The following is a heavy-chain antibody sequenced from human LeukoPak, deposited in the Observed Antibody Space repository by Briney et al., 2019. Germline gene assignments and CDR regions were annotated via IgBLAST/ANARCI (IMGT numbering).Heavy chain of an antibody. CDR1: GFTFSSDA. CDR2: ISGGGGTT. D-gene: IGHD4-23*01. J-gene: IGHJ3*02. Sequence: GGSLRLSCAASGFTFSSDAMNWVRQAPGKGLEWVSVISGGGGTTYYSDSVKGRFTISRDNSKNTLYLQMNSLRAEDTAVYYCARDGDDCGGNSAAFDIWGQGTMVSVSS. CDR3: ARDGDDCGGNSAAFDI. V-gene: IGHV3-23*01.